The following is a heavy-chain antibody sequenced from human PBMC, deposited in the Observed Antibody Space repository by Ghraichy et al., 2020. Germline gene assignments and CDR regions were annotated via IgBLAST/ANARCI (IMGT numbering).Heavy chain of an antibody. CDR1: GFIFSGYW. CDR2: IKKDGSEK. CDR3: ARDLGGVWYFDY. Sequence: GGSLRLSCAASGFIFSGYWMSWVRQAPGKGLEWVANIKKDGSEKYYVESVKGRFTISRDNAKNSLSLQMNSLRAEDTAVYYCARDLGGVWYFDYWGQGTLVTVSS. J-gene: IGHJ4*02. D-gene: IGHD2-8*02. V-gene: IGHV3-7*01.